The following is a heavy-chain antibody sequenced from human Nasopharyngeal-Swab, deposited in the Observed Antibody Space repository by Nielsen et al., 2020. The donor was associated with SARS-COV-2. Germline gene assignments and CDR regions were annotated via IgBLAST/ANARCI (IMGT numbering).Heavy chain of an antibody. J-gene: IGHJ4*02. V-gene: IGHV3-66*01. CDR1: GFTVSSNY. CDR3: ARTYGSAFGESLDY. CDR2: IYSGGST. Sequence: GGSLRLSCAASGFTVSSNYMSWVRQAPGKGLEWVSLIYSGGSTDYADSVKGRFTISRDNSKNTPYLQMNSLRAEDTAVYYCARTYGSAFGESLDYWGQGTLVTVSS. D-gene: IGHD3-10*01.